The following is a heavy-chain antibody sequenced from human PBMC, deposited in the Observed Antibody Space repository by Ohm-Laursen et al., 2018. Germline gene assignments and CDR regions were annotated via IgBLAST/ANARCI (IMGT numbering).Heavy chain of an antibody. D-gene: IGHD3-10*01. J-gene: IGHJ4*02. CDR3: ARDRAGSFDY. V-gene: IGHV4-59*12. Sequence: SETLSLTSTVSGGSISSYCWSWIRQPPGKGLEWIGYIYYSGSTNYNPSLKSRLSISVDASKNHFSLKLRSLTATDTAMYFCARDRAGSFDYWGQGIRVIVSS. CDR1: GGSISSYC. CDR2: IYYSGST.